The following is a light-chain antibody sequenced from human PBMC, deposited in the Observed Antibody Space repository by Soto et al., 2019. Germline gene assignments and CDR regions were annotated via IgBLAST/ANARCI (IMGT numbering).Light chain of an antibody. CDR3: SSYTTRNTVL. J-gene: IGLJ2*01. V-gene: IGLV2-14*01. CDR2: EVS. CDR1: SSDVGGYTY. Sequence: QSALTQPASVSGSAGQSITISCTGTSSDVGGYTYVSWYQQHPGRAPKLMIYEVSNRPSGVSNRFSGSKSGNTASLTISGLQAEDEADYYCSSYTTRNTVLFGGGTKLTVL.